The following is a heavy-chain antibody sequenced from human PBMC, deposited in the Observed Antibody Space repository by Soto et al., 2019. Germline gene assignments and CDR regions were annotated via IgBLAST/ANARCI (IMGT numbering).Heavy chain of an antibody. CDR3: ARDPGSGSYYGWFDP. V-gene: IGHV4-59*01. Sequence: PSETLSLTCTVSGGSISRYYRNWIRQPPGKGLEWIGYIYYSGSTNYNPSLKSRVTISVDTSKNQFSLKLSSVTAADTAVYYCARDPGSGSYYGWFDPWGQGTLVTVSS. D-gene: IGHD3-10*01. CDR2: IYYSGST. J-gene: IGHJ5*02. CDR1: GGSISRYY.